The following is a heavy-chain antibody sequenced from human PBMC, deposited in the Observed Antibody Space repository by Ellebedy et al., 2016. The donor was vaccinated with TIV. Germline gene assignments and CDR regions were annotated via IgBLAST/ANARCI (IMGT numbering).Heavy chain of an antibody. CDR3: ARDPNSPGDTGYGDY. CDR1: GFTFTIYW. J-gene: IGHJ4*02. CDR2: MNQAGSEK. D-gene: IGHD5-12*01. V-gene: IGHV3-7*03. Sequence: PGGSLRLSCAASGFTFTIYWMSWVRQAPGKGLEWVANMNQAGSEKYYVDSVKGRFTISRDNAQNSLYLHMNNLRAEDTAVYYCARDPNSPGDTGYGDYWGQGVVVTVST.